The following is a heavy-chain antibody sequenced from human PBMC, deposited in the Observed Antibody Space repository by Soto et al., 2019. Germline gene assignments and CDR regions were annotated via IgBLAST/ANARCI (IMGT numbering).Heavy chain of an antibody. D-gene: IGHD3-10*01. CDR2: INPTSGGT. Sequence: QVQLDQSGVEVKKPGASVKASCKASGYTFTDYYIHWVRQAPGQGLEWMGYINPTSGGTNFALKFQGWVTMTTDTSINTAYVELSGLKSDDPAVYYCARSHLWFGETYTWFDPWGQGTLVTVSS. CDR1: GYTFTDYY. J-gene: IGHJ5*02. CDR3: ARSHLWFGETYTWFDP. V-gene: IGHV1-2*04.